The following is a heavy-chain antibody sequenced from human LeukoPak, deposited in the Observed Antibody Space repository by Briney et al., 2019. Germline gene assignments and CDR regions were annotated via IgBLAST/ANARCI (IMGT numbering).Heavy chain of an antibody. D-gene: IGHD1-26*01. J-gene: IGHJ6*03. Sequence: PGGSLRLSCAASGFTFSSYGMHWVRQAPGKGLEWVAVISYDVGKKYYADSVKGRFTISRDNAKNSLYLQMNSLGPEDTAVYYCARDPYSGNYGNYYYYYMDVWGKGTTVTISS. V-gene: IGHV3-30*03. CDR3: ARDPYSGNYGNYYYYYMDV. CDR2: ISYDVGKK. CDR1: GFTFSSYG.